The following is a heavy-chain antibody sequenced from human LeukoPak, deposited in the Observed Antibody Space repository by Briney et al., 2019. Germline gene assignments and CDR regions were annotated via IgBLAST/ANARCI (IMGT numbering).Heavy chain of an antibody. CDR3: AGQGVLRYFGRCEWFDP. Sequence: SPTLSLTCTVSGGSISSGSYYWSWIRQPAGKGLEWIGRIYTSGSTNYNPSLKSRVTISVDTSKNQFSLKLSSVTAADTAVYYCAGQGVLRYFGRCEWFDPWGQGTLVTVSS. V-gene: IGHV4-61*02. D-gene: IGHD3-9*01. J-gene: IGHJ5*02. CDR1: GGSISSGSYY. CDR2: IYTSGST.